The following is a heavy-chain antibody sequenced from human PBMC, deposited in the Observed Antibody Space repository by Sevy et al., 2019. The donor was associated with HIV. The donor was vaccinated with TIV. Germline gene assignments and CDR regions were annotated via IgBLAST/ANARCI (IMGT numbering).Heavy chain of an antibody. V-gene: IGHV1-69*13. Sequence: RASVKVSCKASGGTLSNYAISWVRQAPGQGLEWMGGIIPIFGAASYAQKFQGRVTITADESTSTVYMELSSLRSEDTAVYYCARGGGMRSYYYYYMDVWGKGTTVTVSS. D-gene: IGHD3-16*01. CDR1: GGTLSNYA. J-gene: IGHJ6*03. CDR3: ARGGGMRSYYYYYMDV. CDR2: IIPIFGAA.